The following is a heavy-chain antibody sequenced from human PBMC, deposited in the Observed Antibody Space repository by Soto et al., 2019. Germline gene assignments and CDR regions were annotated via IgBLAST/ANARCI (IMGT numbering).Heavy chain of an antibody. V-gene: IGHV1-8*01. Sequence: GASVKVSCKASGYTFTSYDINWVRQATGQGLEWMGWMNPNSGNTGYAQRFQGRVTMTRNTSISTAYMELSSLRSEDTAVYYCARGGYDILTGYSPNNWFDPWGQGTLVTVSS. J-gene: IGHJ5*02. CDR3: ARGGYDILTGYSPNNWFDP. CDR1: GYTFTSYD. D-gene: IGHD3-9*01. CDR2: MNPNSGNT.